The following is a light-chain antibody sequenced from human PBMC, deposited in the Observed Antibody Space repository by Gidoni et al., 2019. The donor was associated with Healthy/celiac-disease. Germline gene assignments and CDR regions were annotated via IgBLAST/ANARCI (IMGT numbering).Light chain of an antibody. CDR1: QSVSSSY. J-gene: IGKJ1*01. CDR3: QQYGSSPGT. Sequence: EIVLTQSPGTLSLSPGERATLSCRASQSVSSSYLAWYQQKPGQAPRRLIYGASSRATGSPDRFSGSGSGTDFTLTISRMEPEDFAVYYCQQYGSSPGTFGQGTKVEIK. V-gene: IGKV3-20*01. CDR2: GAS.